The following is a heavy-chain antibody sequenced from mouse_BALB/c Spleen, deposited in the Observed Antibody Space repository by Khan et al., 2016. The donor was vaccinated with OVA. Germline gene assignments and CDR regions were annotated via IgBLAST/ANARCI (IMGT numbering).Heavy chain of an antibody. V-gene: IGHV5-6*01. Sequence: EVELVESGGDLVKPGGSLKLSCAASGFTFSTYGMSWVRQTPDKRLEWVATISSGGSYTYYPDSVKGRFTISRDNAKNTLNLQMRSLKSADTAMYYCTRLAYYYNSEGFAYWGQGTLVTVS. J-gene: IGHJ3*01. D-gene: IGHD1-1*01. CDR2: ISSGGSYT. CDR1: GFTFSTYG. CDR3: TRLAYYYNSEGFAY.